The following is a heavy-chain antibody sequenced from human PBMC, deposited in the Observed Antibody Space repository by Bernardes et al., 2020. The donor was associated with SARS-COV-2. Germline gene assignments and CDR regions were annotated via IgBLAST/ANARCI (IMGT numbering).Heavy chain of an antibody. V-gene: IGHV3-33*01. CDR1: GFTFSSYG. D-gene: IGHD2-2*01. Sequence: GGSLRLSCAASGFTFSSYGMHWVRQAPGKGLEWVAVIWYDGSNKYYADSVKGRFTISRDNSKNTLYLQMNSLRAEDTAVYYCARDQYTSDPFEYWGQGTLVTVSS. CDR3: ARDQYTSDPFEY. J-gene: IGHJ4*02. CDR2: IWYDGSNK.